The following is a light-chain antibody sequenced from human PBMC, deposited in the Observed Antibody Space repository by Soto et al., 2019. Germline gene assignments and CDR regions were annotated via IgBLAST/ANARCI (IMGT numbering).Light chain of an antibody. J-gene: IGKJ1*01. CDR1: QSVSSY. CDR2: DAS. CDR3: QQYGSSRT. Sequence: EIVLAQSPATLSLSPGERATLYFRASQSVSSYLAWYQQKPGQAPRLLIYDASNRATGIPARFSGSGSGTDFTLTISRLEPEDFAVYYCQQYGSSRTFGQGTKVDIK. V-gene: IGKV3-20*01.